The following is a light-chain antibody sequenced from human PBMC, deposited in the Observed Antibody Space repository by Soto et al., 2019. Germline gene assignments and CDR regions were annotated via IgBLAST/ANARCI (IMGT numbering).Light chain of an antibody. V-gene: IGKV1-39*01. Sequence: ESQMTQSPSSLSASVGDRVTITCRASQGISSYLAWYQQKPGKAPKLLIYAASSLQSGVPSRFSGSGSGTDFTLTISSLHPEDFATYYCQQSYRTPRTFGQATKVDIK. J-gene: IGKJ1*01. CDR2: AAS. CDR1: QGISSY. CDR3: QQSYRTPRT.